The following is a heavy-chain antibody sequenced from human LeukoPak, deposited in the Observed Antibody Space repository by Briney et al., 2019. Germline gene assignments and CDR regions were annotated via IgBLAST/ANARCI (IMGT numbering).Heavy chain of an antibody. Sequence: GGSLRLSCAASGFTVSSNYMSWVRQAPGRGLEWVANIHPEGNEKYDVESVKGRFTISRDNAKSSLFLQMNGLRAEDTAVYYCARGDAFSGDHWGQGTLVTVSS. CDR1: GFTVSSNY. CDR2: IHPEGNEK. J-gene: IGHJ4*02. CDR3: ARGDAFSGDH. V-gene: IGHV3-7*04.